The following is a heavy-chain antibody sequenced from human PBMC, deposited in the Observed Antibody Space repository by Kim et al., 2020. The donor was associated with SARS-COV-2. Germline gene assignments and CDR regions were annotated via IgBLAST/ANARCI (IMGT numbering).Heavy chain of an antibody. V-gene: IGHV3-11*06. Sequence: GGSLRLSCAASGFTFSEYYMSWIRQAPGKGLEWVSYISSRSSFTSTSSYTNYADSVKGRFTISRDNAKNSLYLQINSLRAEDTAMYYCARDSTNRLSGFDIWGRGTLVTVSS. CDR3: ARDSTNRLSGFDI. J-gene: IGHJ2*01. CDR2: ISSRSSFTSTSSYT. D-gene: IGHD1-26*01. CDR1: GFTFSEYY.